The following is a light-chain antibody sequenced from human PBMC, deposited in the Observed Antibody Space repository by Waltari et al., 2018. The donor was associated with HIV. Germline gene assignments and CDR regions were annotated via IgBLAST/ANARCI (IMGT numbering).Light chain of an antibody. Sequence: QYDLTQPPAASGYPGQPVTISCTGTRNDIGHYNYVSGYQQHPAKAPTRLISEVNNKPSGGPGRCSGSKSGSTASLTVSWLQAEDEADYYCSSSAGSCNLLLFGGGTKVTVL. J-gene: IGLJ6*01. CDR2: EVN. V-gene: IGLV2-8*01. CDR3: SSSAGSCNLLL. CDR1: RNDIGHYNY.